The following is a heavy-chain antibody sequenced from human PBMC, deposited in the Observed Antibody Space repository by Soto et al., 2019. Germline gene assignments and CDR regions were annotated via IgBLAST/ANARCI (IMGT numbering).Heavy chain of an antibody. Sequence: SETLSLSCAVYGGSFSGYYWSWIRQPPGKGLEWIGEINHSGSTNYNPSLKSRVTISVDTSKNQFSLKLSSVTAADTAVYYCARGLPSVYCSGGSCTNWFDPWGQGTLVTVSS. CDR3: ARGLPSVYCSGGSCTNWFDP. D-gene: IGHD2-15*01. CDR2: INHSGST. V-gene: IGHV4-34*01. J-gene: IGHJ5*02. CDR1: GGSFSGYY.